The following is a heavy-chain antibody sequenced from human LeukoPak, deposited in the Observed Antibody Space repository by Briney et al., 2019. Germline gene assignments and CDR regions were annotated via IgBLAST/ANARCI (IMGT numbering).Heavy chain of an antibody. J-gene: IGHJ4*02. V-gene: IGHV3-48*01. CDR2: VSSSSSTI. Sequence: PGRSLRLSCASSGFTFSSYSMDWVRQAPGKGLEWVSYVSSSSSTIYYADSVKGRFTISRDNAKKSLYLQMNSLRAEDTAVYYCARDTTHDYWGEGTLVTVSS. CDR1: GFTFSSYS. CDR3: ARDTTHDY. D-gene: IGHD2/OR15-2a*01.